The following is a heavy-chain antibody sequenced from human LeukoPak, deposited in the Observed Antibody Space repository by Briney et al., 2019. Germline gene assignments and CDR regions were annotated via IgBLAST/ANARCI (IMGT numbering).Heavy chain of an antibody. CDR1: GYTFPTYA. D-gene: IGHD3-16*01. J-gene: IGHJ4*02. Sequence: ASVKVSCKASGYTFPTYAISWVRQAPGQGLEWMGWVNPYNGNTNYAQNLQGRVTMTTDTSTSTAYMELRNLRSDDTAVYYCAISDPGGSFDYWGQGTLVTASS. V-gene: IGHV1-18*01. CDR2: VNPYNGNT. CDR3: AISDPGGSFDY.